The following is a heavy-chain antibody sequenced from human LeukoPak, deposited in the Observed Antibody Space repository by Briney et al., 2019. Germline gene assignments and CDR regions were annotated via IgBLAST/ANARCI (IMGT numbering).Heavy chain of an antibody. D-gene: IGHD1-26*01. CDR2: TSGNSADT. CDR1: GHTFSYG. Sequence: ASVKVSCKASGHTFSYGISWVRQAPGQGLEWMGWTSGNSADTRYAQKLQGRVTMTTETSTNTAYRELRSLRSDDTAVYYCARGWELHDWGQGTLVAVSS. J-gene: IGHJ4*02. V-gene: IGHV1-18*01. CDR3: ARGWELHD.